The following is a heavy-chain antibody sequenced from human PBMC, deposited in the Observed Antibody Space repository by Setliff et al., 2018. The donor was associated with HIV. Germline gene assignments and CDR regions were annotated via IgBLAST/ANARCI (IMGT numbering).Heavy chain of an antibody. CDR1: GGSISSYY. J-gene: IGHJ6*03. CDR3: ARHRDYGLHYYYYMDV. D-gene: IGHD4-17*01. V-gene: IGHV4-59*08. CDR2: IYYSGRT. Sequence: SETLSLTCTVSGGSISSYYWSWIRQPPGKGLEWIGYIYYSGRTNYNPSPKSRVTISVETTKNQFSLKLSSVTAADTAVYYCARHRDYGLHYYYYMDVWGKGTTVTVSS.